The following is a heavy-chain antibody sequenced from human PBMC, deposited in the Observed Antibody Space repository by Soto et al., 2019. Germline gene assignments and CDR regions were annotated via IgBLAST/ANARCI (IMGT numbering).Heavy chain of an antibody. J-gene: IGHJ3*02. Sequence: ASVKVSCKASGGTFSSYAISWVRQAPGQGLEWMGGIIPIFGTANYAQKFQGRVAITADESTSTAYMELSSLRSEDTAVYYCATTQRMPVNAIDAFDIWGQGTMVTVSS. D-gene: IGHD2-2*01. CDR2: IIPIFGTA. CDR3: ATTQRMPVNAIDAFDI. CDR1: GGTFSSYA. V-gene: IGHV1-69*13.